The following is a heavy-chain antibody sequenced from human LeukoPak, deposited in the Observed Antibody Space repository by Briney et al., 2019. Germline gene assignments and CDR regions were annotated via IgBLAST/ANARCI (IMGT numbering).Heavy chain of an antibody. V-gene: IGHV5-51*01. CDR1: GSSFTSYW. CDR3: ARRSTERYYFDY. CDR2: IYPDDSDT. J-gene: IGHJ4*02. Sequence: GESLQISCKGSGSSFTSYWIGWVRQLPGKGLEWMGIIYPDDSDTRYSPSFQGQVTISADKSISTAYLQWSSLKASDSAMYYCARRSTERYYFDYWGQGTLVTVSS. D-gene: IGHD5/OR15-5a*01.